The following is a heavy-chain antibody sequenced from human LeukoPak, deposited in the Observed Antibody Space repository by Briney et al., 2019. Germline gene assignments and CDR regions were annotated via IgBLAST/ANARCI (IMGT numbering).Heavy chain of an antibody. Sequence: EASVKVSCKASGYTFTSYYMHWVRQAPGQGLEWMGIINPSGGSTSYAQKFQGRVTMTRDTSTSTVYMELSSLRSEDTAVYYCARGGGGTKAYTTYYYYYMDVWGKGTTVTVSS. D-gene: IGHD1-26*01. CDR3: ARGGGGTKAYTTYYYYYMDV. J-gene: IGHJ6*03. CDR1: GYTFTSYY. CDR2: INPSGGST. V-gene: IGHV1-46*01.